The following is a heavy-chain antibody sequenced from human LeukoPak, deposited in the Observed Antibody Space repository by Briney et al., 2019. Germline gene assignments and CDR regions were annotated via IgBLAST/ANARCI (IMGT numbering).Heavy chain of an antibody. V-gene: IGHV1-69*04. CDR2: IIPILGIA. J-gene: IGHJ4*02. D-gene: IGHD2-21*01. Sequence: SVKVPCKASGGTFSSYAISWVRQAPGQGLEWMGRIIPILGIANYAQKFQGRVTITADKSTSTAYMELSSLRSEDTAVYYCARDLTNPTGLWYWGQGTLVTVSS. CDR1: GGTFSSYA. CDR3: ARDLTNPTGLWY.